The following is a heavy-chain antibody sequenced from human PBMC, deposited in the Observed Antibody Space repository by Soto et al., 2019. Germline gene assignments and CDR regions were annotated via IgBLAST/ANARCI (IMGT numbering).Heavy chain of an antibody. Sequence: GSLRLSCAASGFTFSSYAMSWVRQAPGKGLEWVSAISGSGGSTYYADSVKGRFTISRDNSKNTLYLQMNSLRAEDTAVYYCAKKLGYYDSSGYIFDYWGQGPLVTVSS. CDR3: AKKLGYYDSSGYIFDY. CDR2: ISGSGGST. CDR1: GFTFSSYA. D-gene: IGHD3-22*01. V-gene: IGHV3-23*01. J-gene: IGHJ4*02.